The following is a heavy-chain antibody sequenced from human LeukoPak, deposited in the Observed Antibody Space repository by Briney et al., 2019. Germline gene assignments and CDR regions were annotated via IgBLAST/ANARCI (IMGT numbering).Heavy chain of an antibody. Sequence: SVKVSCKASGGTFSSYAISWVRQAPGQGLEWMGGIIPIFGTANYAQKFQGRVTITADKSTSTAYMELSSLRSEDTAVYYCARSYYYGSDPISNWGQGTLVTVSS. CDR3: ARSYYYGSDPISN. V-gene: IGHV1-69*06. CDR1: GGTFSSYA. J-gene: IGHJ4*02. D-gene: IGHD3-10*01. CDR2: IIPIFGTA.